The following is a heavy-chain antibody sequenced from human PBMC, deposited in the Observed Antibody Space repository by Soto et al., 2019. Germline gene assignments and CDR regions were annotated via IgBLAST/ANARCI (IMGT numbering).Heavy chain of an antibody. Sequence: PGGSLRLSCEASGFTFINDGMSWVRQAPGKGLEWVSGIDDGGANTFYADSIKGRFTISRDNSKNTLYLQMNSLRVEDTAVYYCVKDVLWFPTMLSLDTWAQGALVTVSS. J-gene: IGHJ5*02. CDR2: IDDGGANT. CDR1: GFTFINDG. V-gene: IGHV3-23*01. D-gene: IGHD3-10*01. CDR3: VKDVLWFPTMLSLDT.